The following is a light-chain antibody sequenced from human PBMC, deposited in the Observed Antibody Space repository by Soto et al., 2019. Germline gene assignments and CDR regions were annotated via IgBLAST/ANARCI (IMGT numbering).Light chain of an antibody. CDR3: QQYNNWPPTT. Sequence: EIVMTQSPATLSVSPGERATLSCRASQSVSSNLAWYQQKPGQAPRLLIYGASTRATGIPARFGGSGSGTEFTFTISSLQSEDFAVDYCQQYNNWPPTTFGQGTKLEIK. CDR2: GAS. CDR1: QSVSSN. V-gene: IGKV3-15*01. J-gene: IGKJ2*01.